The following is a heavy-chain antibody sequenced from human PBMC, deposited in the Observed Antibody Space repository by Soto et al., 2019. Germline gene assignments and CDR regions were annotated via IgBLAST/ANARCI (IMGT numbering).Heavy chain of an antibody. D-gene: IGHD1-26*01. CDR3: AKDEGVGGTLGLFDY. Sequence: QVQLVESGGGAVQPGESLRLSCVASGFDFTYYAMHWVRQAPGKGLESVAVMSSDGSKIHHTDSVKGRFTISRDNSKNTLYLLMNSLRKEDTAVYFCAKDEGVGGTLGLFDYGGQGTLVSVSS. V-gene: IGHV3-30*18. CDR2: MSSDGSKI. CDR1: GFDFTYYA. J-gene: IGHJ4*02.